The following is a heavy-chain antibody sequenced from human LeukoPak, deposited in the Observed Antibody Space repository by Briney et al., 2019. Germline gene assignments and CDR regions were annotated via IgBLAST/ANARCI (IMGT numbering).Heavy chain of an antibody. CDR3: ARLGWFGELLN. Sequence: GGSLRLSCAASGFTFSSYSMNWVRQAPGKGLGWVSYISSSSSTIYYADSVKGRFTISRDNAKNSLYLQMNSLRAEDTAVYYCARLGWFGELLNWGQGTLVTVSS. V-gene: IGHV3-48*01. D-gene: IGHD3-10*01. CDR2: ISSSSSTI. J-gene: IGHJ4*02. CDR1: GFTFSSYS.